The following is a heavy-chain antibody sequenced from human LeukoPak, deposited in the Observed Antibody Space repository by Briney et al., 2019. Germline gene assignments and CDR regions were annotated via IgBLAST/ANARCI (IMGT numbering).Heavy chain of an antibody. J-gene: IGHJ1*01. D-gene: IGHD2/OR15-2a*01. CDR2: IYSGGNT. CDR3: ARDLPWNHHNSAEYFHH. V-gene: IGHV3-53*01. Sequence: PGGSLRLSCTVSGFTVSSNSWSWVRQAPGKGLEWVSFIYSGGNTHYSDSVKGRFTISRDNSKNTLYLQMNSLRAEDTAVYYCARDLPWNHHNSAEYFHHWGQGTLLIVSS. CDR1: GFTVSSNS.